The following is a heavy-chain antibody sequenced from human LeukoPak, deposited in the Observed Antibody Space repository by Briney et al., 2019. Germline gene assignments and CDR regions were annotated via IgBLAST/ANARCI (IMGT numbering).Heavy chain of an antibody. CDR3: ARHDRDCSSTTCYHYMDV. J-gene: IGHJ6*03. CDR1: GGSISSSSYY. V-gene: IGHV4-39*01. D-gene: IGHD2-2*01. Sequence: SETLSLTCTVSGGSISSSSYYWGWIRQPPGKGLEWIGSIYYSGSTNYNPSLKTRVTISVDTSKNQFSLKLSSVTAADTAVYYCARHDRDCSSTTCYHYMDVWGKGTTVTVSS. CDR2: IYYSGST.